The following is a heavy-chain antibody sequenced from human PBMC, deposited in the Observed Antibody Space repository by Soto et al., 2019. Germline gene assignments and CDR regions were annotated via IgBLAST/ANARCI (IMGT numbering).Heavy chain of an antibody. V-gene: IGHV1-69*13. CDR3: ASHIAAAGITPRYYYYYGMDV. D-gene: IGHD6-13*01. CDR1: GGTFSSYA. Sequence: SVKVSCKASGGTFSSYAISWVRQAPGQGLEWMGGIIPIFGTANYAQKFQGRVTITADESTSTAYMELSSLRSEDTAVYYCASHIAAAGITPRYYYYYGMDVWGQGTTVTVYS. CDR2: IIPIFGTA. J-gene: IGHJ6*02.